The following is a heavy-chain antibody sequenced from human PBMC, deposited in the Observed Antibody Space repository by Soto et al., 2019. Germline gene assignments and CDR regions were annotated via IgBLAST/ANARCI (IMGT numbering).Heavy chain of an antibody. CDR3: ARVEGLAAAGTLTAQH. CDR2: IYYSGST. V-gene: IGHV4-39*01. Sequence: PSETLSLTCTVSGGSISSSSYYWGWIRQPPGKGLEWIGSIYYSGSTYYNPSLKSRVTISVDTSKNQFSLKLSSVTAADTAVYYCARVEGLAAAGTLTAQHWGQGTLVTVSS. CDR1: GGSISSSSYY. D-gene: IGHD6-13*01. J-gene: IGHJ1*01.